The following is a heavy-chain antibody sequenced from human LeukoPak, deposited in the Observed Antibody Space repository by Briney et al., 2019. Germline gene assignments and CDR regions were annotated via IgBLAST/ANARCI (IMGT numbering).Heavy chain of an antibody. D-gene: IGHD3-3*01. Sequence: PGGSLRLSCAASGFTFGDYGMNWVRQAPGKGLEWVSGINWNGGSTGYADSVKGRFTISRDNAKNSLYLQMNSLRAEDTALYYCASTIFGGFDPWGQGTLVTVSS. J-gene: IGHJ5*02. V-gene: IGHV3-20*04. CDR3: ASTIFGGFDP. CDR1: GFTFGDYG. CDR2: INWNGGST.